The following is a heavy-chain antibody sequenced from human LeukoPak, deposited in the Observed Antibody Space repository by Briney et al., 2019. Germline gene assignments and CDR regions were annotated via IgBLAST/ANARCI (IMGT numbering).Heavy chain of an antibody. CDR2: INQISSHI. CDR3: ARDATQYLRYGYFDY. J-gene: IGHJ4*02. V-gene: IGHV3-21*01. D-gene: IGHD3-9*01. Sequence: GGSLRLSCAASGFTFGSSAMNWVRQAPGKGLEWVSSINQISSHIYYAESVRGRFSISRDNAKNSVYLQMNSLRAEDTAIYYCARDATQYLRYGYFDYWGPGILVTVSS. CDR1: GFTFGSSA.